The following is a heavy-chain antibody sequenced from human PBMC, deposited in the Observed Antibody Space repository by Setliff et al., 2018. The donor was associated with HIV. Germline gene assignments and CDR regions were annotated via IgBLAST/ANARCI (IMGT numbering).Heavy chain of an antibody. J-gene: IGHJ6*02. CDR2: ISVHNGKT. Sequence: GASVKVSCKASGGAFSSYGINWVRQAPGQGLEWMGWISVHNGKTNFAQKVPGRVTMTTDTSTSTAYMEVRSLRSDDTATYYCARGYSTSSSYYYGMDVWGQGTTVTVSS. CDR3: ARGYSTSSSYYYGMDV. D-gene: IGHD6-6*01. V-gene: IGHV1-18*01. CDR1: GGAFSSYG.